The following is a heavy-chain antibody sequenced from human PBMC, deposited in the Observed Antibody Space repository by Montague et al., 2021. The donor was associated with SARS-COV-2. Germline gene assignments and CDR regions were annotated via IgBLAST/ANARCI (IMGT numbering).Heavy chain of an antibody. D-gene: IGHD3-9*01. V-gene: IGHV3-21*01. J-gene: IGHJ4*02. CDR1: GFTFSSYS. CDR3: ARDAHYDILTGYFGY. Sequence: SLRLSCAASGFTFSSYSMNWVRQAPGKGLEWVSSISSSSSYIYYADSVKGRFTISRDNAKNSLYLQMNSLRAEDTAVYYCARDAHYDILTGYFGYWGQRTLGTVSS. CDR2: ISSSSSYI.